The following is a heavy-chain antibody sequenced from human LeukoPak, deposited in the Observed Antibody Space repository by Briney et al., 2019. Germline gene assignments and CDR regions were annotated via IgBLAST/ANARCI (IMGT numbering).Heavy chain of an antibody. J-gene: IGHJ3*02. CDR1: GFTFSSYG. D-gene: IGHD1-26*01. CDR3: ARGHRTGVVGARDAFDI. Sequence: GGSPRLSCAASGFTFSSYGMHWVRQAPGKGLEWVAVIWYDGSNKYYADSVKGRFTISRDNSKNTLYLQMNSLRAEDTAVYYCARGHRTGVVGARDAFDIWGQGTMVTVSS. V-gene: IGHV3-33*01. CDR2: IWYDGSNK.